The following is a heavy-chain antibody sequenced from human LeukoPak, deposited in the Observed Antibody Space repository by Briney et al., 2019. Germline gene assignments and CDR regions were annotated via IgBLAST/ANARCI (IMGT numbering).Heavy chain of an antibody. Sequence: SETLSLTCTVSGGSISSSSYYWGWIRQPPGKGLEWIGSIYYSGNTYYNPSLKSRVTISVDTSKNQFSLKLSSVTAADTAVYYCARDPTSGWRRFDYWGQGTLVTVSS. D-gene: IGHD6-19*01. J-gene: IGHJ4*02. CDR1: GGSISSSSYY. V-gene: IGHV4-39*07. CDR3: ARDPTSGWRRFDY. CDR2: IYYSGNT.